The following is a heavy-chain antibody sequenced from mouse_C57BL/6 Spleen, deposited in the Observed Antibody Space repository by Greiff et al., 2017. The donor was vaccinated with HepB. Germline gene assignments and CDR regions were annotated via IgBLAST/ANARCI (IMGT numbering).Heavy chain of an antibody. CDR2: INYDGSST. CDR3: ARDYYLDY. J-gene: IGHJ2*01. Sequence: DVQLVESEGGLVQPGSSMKLSCTASGFTFSDYYMAWVRQVPEKGLEWVANINYDGSSTYYLDSLKSRFIISRDNAKNILYLQMSSLKSEDTATYYCARDYYLDYWGQGTTLTVSS. CDR1: GFTFSDYY. V-gene: IGHV5-16*01.